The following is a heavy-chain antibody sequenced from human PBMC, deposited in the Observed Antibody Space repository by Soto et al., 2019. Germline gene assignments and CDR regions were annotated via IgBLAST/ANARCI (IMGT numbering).Heavy chain of an antibody. CDR2: ISYDGSNK. V-gene: IGHV3-30*18. D-gene: IGHD7-27*01. CDR3: AKDARNKLGSLGNWLDL. J-gene: IGHJ5*02. Sequence: GGSLRLSCAASGFTFSSYGMHWVRQAPGKGLEWVSVISYDGSNKYYADSVKGRFTISRDNSKNTLYLQMNSLRVEDTAVYYCAKDARNKLGSLGNWLDLWGQGTLVTVSS. CDR1: GFTFSSYG.